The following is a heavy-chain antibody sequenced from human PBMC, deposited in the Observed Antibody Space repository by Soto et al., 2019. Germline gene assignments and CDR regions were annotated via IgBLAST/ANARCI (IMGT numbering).Heavy chain of an antibody. D-gene: IGHD3-10*01. Sequence: GGSLRLSCAASGFTFTSYALNWVRQAPGKGLEWVSAISGSGYGTYYADSVKGRFTISRDNSKNTLYLQMNSLRAEDTAVYYCAKDRSPGVREILYYYFGMDVWGQGTTVTVSS. CDR2: ISGSGYGT. CDR1: GFTFTSYA. V-gene: IGHV3-23*01. J-gene: IGHJ6*02. CDR3: AKDRSPGVREILYYYFGMDV.